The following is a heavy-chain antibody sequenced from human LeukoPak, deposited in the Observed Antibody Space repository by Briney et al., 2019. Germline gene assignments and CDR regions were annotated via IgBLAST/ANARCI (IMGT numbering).Heavy chain of an antibody. CDR1: GFTFRSFE. J-gene: IGHJ4*02. CDR2: ISNSGSTI. Sequence: PGGSLRLSCAASGFTFRSFEMNWVRQAPGKGLEWVSYISNSGSTIYYADSVKGRFTISRDNAKNSLHLQMNSLRAEDTALYFCASGIRERGFDSWGQGTLVTVSS. CDR3: ASGIRERGFDS. V-gene: IGHV3-48*03. D-gene: IGHD1-1*01.